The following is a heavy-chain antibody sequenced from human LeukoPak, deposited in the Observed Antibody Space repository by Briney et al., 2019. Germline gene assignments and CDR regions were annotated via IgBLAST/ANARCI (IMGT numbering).Heavy chain of an antibody. CDR1: GFTFSTYA. CDR3: ASSSWYSYYFDY. D-gene: IGHD6-13*01. V-gene: IGHV3-30*04. Sequence: PGRSLRLSCAASGFTFSTYAMHWVRQAPGKGLEWVAVISYDGSNKYYADSVKGRFTIPRDNSKNTLYLQMNSLRAEDTAVYYCASSSWYSYYFDYWGQGTLVTVSS. CDR2: ISYDGSNK. J-gene: IGHJ4*02.